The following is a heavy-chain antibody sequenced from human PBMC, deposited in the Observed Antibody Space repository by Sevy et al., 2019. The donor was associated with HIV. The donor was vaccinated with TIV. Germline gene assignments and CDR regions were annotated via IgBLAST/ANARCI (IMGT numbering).Heavy chain of an antibody. CDR3: AKDLRGGSLLLGLAHGMDV. CDR2: ISNDGSNK. CDR1: GFTFSSYG. J-gene: IGHJ6*02. D-gene: IGHD2-15*01. Sequence: GGSLRLSCAASGFTFSSYGMHWVRQAPGKGLEWVAVISNDGSNKYYADSVKGRFTISRDNSKNTLYLQMNSLRAEDTAVYYCAKDLRGGSLLLGLAHGMDVWGQGTTVTVSS. V-gene: IGHV3-30*18.